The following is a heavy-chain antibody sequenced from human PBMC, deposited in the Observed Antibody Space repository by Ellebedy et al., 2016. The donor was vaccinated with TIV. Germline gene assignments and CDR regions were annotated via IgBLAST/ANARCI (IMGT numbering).Heavy chain of an antibody. V-gene: IGHV3-33*01. Sequence: GESLKISCAASGFTFSNYHMHWVRQAPGKGLEWVALIWSDGSLKYYADSVRGRFTLSRDNSKNTLYLQMNSLRADETAVYYCAREVEGGQGDMDVWGQGTAVTVS. D-gene: IGHD3-16*01. J-gene: IGHJ6*02. CDR2: IWSDGSLK. CDR3: AREVEGGQGDMDV. CDR1: GFTFSNYH.